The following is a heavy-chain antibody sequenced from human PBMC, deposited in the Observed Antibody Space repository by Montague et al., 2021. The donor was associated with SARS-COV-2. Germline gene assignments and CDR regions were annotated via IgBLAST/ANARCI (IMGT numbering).Heavy chain of an antibody. CDR1: GDSVASDSAT. CDR3: ARTSASSDY. D-gene: IGHD1-26*01. V-gene: IGHV6-1*01. Sequence: CAISGDSVASDSATCSSIRHSPSLGFRQLVVSYYRSKWYNDYAVSVKSRITINPDTSKNQISLQLNSVTPEDTAVYYCARTSASSDYWGQGTLVTVSS. CDR2: SYYRSKWYN. J-gene: IGHJ4*02.